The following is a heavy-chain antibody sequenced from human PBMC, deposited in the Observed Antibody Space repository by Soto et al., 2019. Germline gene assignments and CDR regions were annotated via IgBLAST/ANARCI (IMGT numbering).Heavy chain of an antibody. V-gene: IGHV1-69*02. CDR2: IIPILGIA. Sequence: SVKVSCKASGGTFSRYTISWVRQAPGQGLEWMGRIIPILGIANYAQKFQGRVTITADKSTSTAYMELSSLRSEDTAVYYCARVTIFGVGYYYMDVWGKGTTVTVSS. CDR1: GGTFSRYT. CDR3: ARVTIFGVGYYYMDV. J-gene: IGHJ6*03. D-gene: IGHD3-3*01.